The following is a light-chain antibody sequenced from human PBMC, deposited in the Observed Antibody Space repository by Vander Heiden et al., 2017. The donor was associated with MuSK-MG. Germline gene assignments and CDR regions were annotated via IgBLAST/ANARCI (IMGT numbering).Light chain of an antibody. CDR1: ENINNY. CDR2: AAS. Sequence: DIQMTQSPLSLSASVGARVTLTCRASENINNYLNWYQQRPGKAPKLLIFAASRLESGVPSRFSGSGSGTDFTLTITSLQPEDFATYYCQQSYTTPIFTFGPGTKVDIK. CDR3: QQSYTTPIFT. J-gene: IGKJ3*01. V-gene: IGKV1-39*01.